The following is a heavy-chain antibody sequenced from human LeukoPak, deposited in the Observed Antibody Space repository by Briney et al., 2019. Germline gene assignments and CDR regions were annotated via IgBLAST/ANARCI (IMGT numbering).Heavy chain of an antibody. CDR3: ARVRYYGSGSLNFDY. CDR1: GGSISSGGYS. V-gene: IGHV4-30-2*01. CDR2: IYHNGST. D-gene: IGHD3-10*01. Sequence: SQTLSLTCAVSGGSISSGGYSWSWIRQPPGKGLEWIGYIYHNGSTYYNPSLKSRVTISVDRSKNQFSLKLSSVTAADTAVYYCARVRYYGSGSLNFDYWGQGTLVTVSS. J-gene: IGHJ4*02.